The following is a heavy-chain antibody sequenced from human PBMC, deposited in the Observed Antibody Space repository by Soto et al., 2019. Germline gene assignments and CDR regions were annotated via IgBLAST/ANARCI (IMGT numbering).Heavy chain of an antibody. CDR2: IYHSGST. Sequence: SETLSLTCAVSGGSISSSNWWSWVRQPPGKGLEWIGEIYHSGSTNYNPSLKSRVTISVDKSKNQFSLKLSSVTAADTAVYYCARDYYDSSGYNGGNYGMDVWGQGTTVTVSS. V-gene: IGHV4-4*02. CDR1: GGSISSSNW. CDR3: ARDYYDSSGYNGGNYGMDV. D-gene: IGHD3-22*01. J-gene: IGHJ6*02.